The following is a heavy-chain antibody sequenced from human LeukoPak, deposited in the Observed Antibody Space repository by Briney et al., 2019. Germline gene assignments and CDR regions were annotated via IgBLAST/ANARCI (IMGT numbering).Heavy chain of an antibody. V-gene: IGHV1-18*01. CDR2: ISPYSGDT. D-gene: IGHD3-22*01. J-gene: IGHJ5*02. Sequence: GASVTVSCKASAYTLTNYGFSWVRQTPGQGLEWMGWISPYSGDTDYAQKFQGRVTMTTDTFTSTVYLELRSLRSDDTAVYYCARDHSSGYLNWFDPWGQETLVTVSS. CDR3: ARDHSSGYLNWFDP. CDR1: AYTLTNYG.